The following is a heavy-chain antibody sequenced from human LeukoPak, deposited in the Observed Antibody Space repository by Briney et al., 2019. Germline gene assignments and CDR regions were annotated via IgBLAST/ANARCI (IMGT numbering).Heavy chain of an antibody. CDR2: FIPAGDR. Sequence: GGSLRLSCSASGFTFSRHGMHWVRQAAGKGLEWVSGFIPAGDRYYAESVKGRFTISRENAKSSLYLEMNSLRVGDTAVYYCVRGGVWGLSSNWLEAWGQGTLVVVSS. V-gene: IGHV3-13*04. CDR3: VRGGVWGLSSNWLEA. CDR1: GFTFSRHG. J-gene: IGHJ5*02. D-gene: IGHD7-27*01.